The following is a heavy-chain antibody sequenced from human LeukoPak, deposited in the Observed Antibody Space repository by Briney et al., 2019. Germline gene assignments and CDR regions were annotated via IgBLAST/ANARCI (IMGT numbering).Heavy chain of an antibody. CDR3: ARGSLNSRDFDY. D-gene: IGHD1-26*01. V-gene: IGHV1-3*01. J-gene: IGHJ4*02. Sequence: FQGRVTISRDTSASTAYMELSSLRSEDTAVYYCARGSLNSRDFDYWGQGTLVTVSS.